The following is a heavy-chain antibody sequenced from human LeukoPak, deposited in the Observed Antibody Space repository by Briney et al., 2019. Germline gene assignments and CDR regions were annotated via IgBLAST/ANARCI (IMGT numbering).Heavy chain of an antibody. V-gene: IGHV4-4*09. CDR1: GGSISSYY. D-gene: IGHD2/OR15-2a*01. J-gene: IGHJ4*02. CDR3: ARHAPGSRGDFDS. Sequence: SETLSLTCTVSGGSISSYYWSWIRQPPGKGLEWIGYIYTSGSTNYNPSLKSRVTISADTSKNQLSLNLSSVTAADSAVYYCARHAPGSRGDFDSWGQGTLVTVSA. CDR2: IYTSGST.